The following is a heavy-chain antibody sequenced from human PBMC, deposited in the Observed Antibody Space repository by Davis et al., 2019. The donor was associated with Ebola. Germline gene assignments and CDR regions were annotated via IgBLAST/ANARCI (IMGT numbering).Heavy chain of an antibody. V-gene: IGHV3-7*01. CDR1: GFTFSSYW. J-gene: IGHJ4*02. CDR2: IKQDGSEK. CDR3: ANGPDSSGYYYGGYFDY. Sequence: PGGSLRLSCAASGFTFSSYWMSWVRQAPGKGLEWVANIKQDGSEKYYVDSVKGRFTISRDNAKNSLYLQMNSLRAEDTAVYYCANGPDSSGYYYGGYFDYWGQGTLVTVSS. D-gene: IGHD3-22*01.